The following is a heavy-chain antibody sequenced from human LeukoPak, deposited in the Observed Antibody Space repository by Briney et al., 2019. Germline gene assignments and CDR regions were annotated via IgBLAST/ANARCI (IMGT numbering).Heavy chain of an antibody. V-gene: IGHV3-30*02. CDR2: IRYDGSNK. CDR3: ATDPATSTDQQTKGVRPLYFDY. J-gene: IGHJ4*02. CDR1: GFTFSSYG. Sequence: PGGSLRLSCAASGFTFSSYGMHWVRQAPGKGLEWVAFIRYDGSNKYYADSVKGRFTISRDNSKNTLYLQMNSLRAEDTAVYYCATDPATSTDQQTKGVRPLYFDYWGQGTLVTVSS. D-gene: IGHD5/OR15-5a*01.